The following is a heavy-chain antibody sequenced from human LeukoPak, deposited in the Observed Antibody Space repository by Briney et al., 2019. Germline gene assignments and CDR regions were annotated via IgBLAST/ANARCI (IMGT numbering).Heavy chain of an antibody. CDR1: GGSISSYY. V-gene: IGHV4-4*09. CDR3: ARGLSDYGSGSS. CDR2: IYTSGST. D-gene: IGHD3-10*01. Sequence: PSETLSLTCTVSGGSISSYYWSWIRQPPGKGLEWIGYIYTSGSTNYNPSLKSRVTISVDTSKNQFSLKLSSVTAADTAVYYCARGLSDYGSGSSWGQGTLVTVSS. J-gene: IGHJ4*02.